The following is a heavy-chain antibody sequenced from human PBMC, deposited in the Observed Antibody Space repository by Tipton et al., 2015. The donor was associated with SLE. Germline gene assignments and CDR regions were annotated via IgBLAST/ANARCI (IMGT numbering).Heavy chain of an antibody. CDR1: GFTFDDYG. J-gene: IGHJ6*02. V-gene: IGHV3-20*04. Sequence: SLRLSCRASGFTFDDYGMSWVRQAPGKGLEWVSGINWNGGSTGYADSVKGRFTISRDNAKNSLYVQMNSLRAEDTALYYCARVTGGLEHYYYGMDIWGQGTTVTVSS. CDR2: INWNGGST. CDR3: ARVTGGLEHYYYGMDI. D-gene: IGHD2-8*02.